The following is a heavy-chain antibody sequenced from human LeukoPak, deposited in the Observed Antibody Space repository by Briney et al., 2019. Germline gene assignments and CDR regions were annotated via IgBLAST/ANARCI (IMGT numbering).Heavy chain of an antibody. CDR2: IHNSGTT. J-gene: IGHJ6*02. CDR1: GGSISSYY. V-gene: IGHV4-59*01. CDR3: ARGSGMDV. Sequence: PSETLSLTCTVSGGSISSYYWSWIRHRPGQGLEWIAYIHNSGTTNSNPTLKSRITISIDKSKNQLSLKLSSVTAADTAVYYCARGSGMDVWGQGTTVTV.